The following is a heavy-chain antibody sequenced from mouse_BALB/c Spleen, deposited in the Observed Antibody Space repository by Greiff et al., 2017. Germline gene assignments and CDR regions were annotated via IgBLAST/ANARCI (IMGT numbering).Heavy chain of an antibody. CDR2: INSNGGST. D-gene: IGHD1-1*01. J-gene: IGHJ2*01. CDR3: AKGITTFDY. Sequence: EVQLVESGGGLVQPGGSLKLSCAASGFTFSSYGMSWVRQTPDKRLELVATINSNGGSTYYPDSVKGRFTISRDNAKNTLYLQMSSLKSEDTAMYYCAKGITTFDYWGQGTTLTVSS. V-gene: IGHV5-6-3*01. CDR1: GFTFSSYG.